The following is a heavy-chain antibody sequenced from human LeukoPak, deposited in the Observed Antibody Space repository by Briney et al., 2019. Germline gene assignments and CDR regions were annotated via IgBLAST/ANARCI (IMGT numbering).Heavy chain of an antibody. CDR2: ISHDGMNA. Sequence: GGSLRLSCAASGLHFSGTAMSWVRQAPGKGLEWVSAISHDGMNAYYADSVKGRFTISRDSSKKTVSLEMSSLTAADTGVYYCAKDGAQYSSGPECDPRGQGALVTVSP. D-gene: IGHD6-19*01. CDR3: AKDGAQYSSGPECDP. CDR1: GLHFSGTA. J-gene: IGHJ5*02. V-gene: IGHV3-23*01.